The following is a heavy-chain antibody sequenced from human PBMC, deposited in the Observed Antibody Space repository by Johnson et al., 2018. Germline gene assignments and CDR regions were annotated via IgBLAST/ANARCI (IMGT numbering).Heavy chain of an antibody. D-gene: IGHD3-10*01. J-gene: IGHJ6*03. CDR1: GFTFSSYW. V-gene: IGHV3-74*01. CDR2: INSDGSST. Sequence: VQLQESGGGLVQPGGSLRLSCAASGFTFSSYWMHWVRQAPGKGLVWVSRINSDGSSTSYADSVKGRFTISRDNAKNTLYLQMNSLRAEDTAVYYCASGVHYGSGSRSMDVWGKGTTVTVSS. CDR3: ASGVHYGSGSRSMDV.